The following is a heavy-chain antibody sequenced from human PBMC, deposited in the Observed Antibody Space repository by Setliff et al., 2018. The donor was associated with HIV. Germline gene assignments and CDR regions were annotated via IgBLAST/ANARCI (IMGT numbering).Heavy chain of an antibody. V-gene: IGHV4-4*07. CDR3: VGGLRSRSQGHFDY. CDR2: IFASGST. J-gene: IGHJ4*02. Sequence: SETLSLTCTVSVGSISTYYLTWIRQPAGKGLEWIGRIFASGSTNYNPSLKSRVTMSVDTSKNQFSLRLSSVTAADTAVYYCVGGLRSRSQGHFDYWGQGTLVTVPS. D-gene: IGHD5-12*01. CDR1: VGSISTYY.